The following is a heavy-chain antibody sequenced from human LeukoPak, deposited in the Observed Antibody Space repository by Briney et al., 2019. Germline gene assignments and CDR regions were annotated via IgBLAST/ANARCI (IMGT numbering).Heavy chain of an antibody. CDR1: GFTFSNFD. V-gene: IGHV3-21*01. CDR2: ISTSGTFI. Sequence: GGSLRLSCAASGFTFSNFDIHWVRQAPGRGLECVSSISTSGTFIYYADSVKGRFTISRDNAKNSLYLQMSSLRAEDTAVYYCARFNYYHSSGYYSFDYWGQGTLVTVSS. D-gene: IGHD3-22*01. J-gene: IGHJ4*02. CDR3: ARFNYYHSSGYYSFDY.